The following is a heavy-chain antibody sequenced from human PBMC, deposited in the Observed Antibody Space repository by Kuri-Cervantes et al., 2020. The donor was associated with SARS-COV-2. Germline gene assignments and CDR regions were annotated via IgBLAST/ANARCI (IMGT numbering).Heavy chain of an antibody. V-gene: IGHV1-18*01. CDR2: ISAYNGNT. D-gene: IGHD6-13*01. Sequence: ASVKVSCKASGYTFTSYGISWVRQAPGQGLEWMGWISAYNGNTSYAQKLQGRVTMTTDTSTSTAYMELRSLRAEDTAVYYCAKDLESQQLVRGLVYYYYYMDVWGKGTTVTVSS. CDR3: AKDLESQQLVRGLVYYYYYMDV. J-gene: IGHJ6*03. CDR1: GYTFTSYG.